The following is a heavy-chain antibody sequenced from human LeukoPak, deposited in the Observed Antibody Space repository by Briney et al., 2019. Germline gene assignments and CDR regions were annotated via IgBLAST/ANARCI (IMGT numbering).Heavy chain of an antibody. Sequence: SETLSLTCTVSGGSISSYYWSWIRQPPGKGLEWIGYIYYSWSTNYNPSLKSRVTISVDTSKNQFSLKLSSVTAADTAVYYCARGSFKYYDYVWGSYRPPHFDYWGQGTLVTVSS. CDR1: GGSISSYY. D-gene: IGHD3-16*02. J-gene: IGHJ4*02. CDR2: IYYSWST. CDR3: ARGSFKYYDYVWGSYRPPHFDY. V-gene: IGHV4-59*01.